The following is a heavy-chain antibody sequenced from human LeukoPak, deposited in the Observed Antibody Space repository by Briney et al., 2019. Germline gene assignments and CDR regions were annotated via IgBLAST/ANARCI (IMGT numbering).Heavy chain of an antibody. J-gene: IGHJ6*03. V-gene: IGHV3-21*01. CDR3: ARDPYSGNYGNDYYYYMDV. CDR2: ITSSGTHT. Sequence: GGSLRLSCAASGFTFSSFNMNWVRQAPGKAMEWVSSITSSGTHTFYADSVRGRFTISRDNAKNSLYLQMDSLGPDDTAVYYCARDPYSGNYGNDYYYYMDVWGKGTTVTISS. D-gene: IGHD1-26*01. CDR1: GFTFSSFN.